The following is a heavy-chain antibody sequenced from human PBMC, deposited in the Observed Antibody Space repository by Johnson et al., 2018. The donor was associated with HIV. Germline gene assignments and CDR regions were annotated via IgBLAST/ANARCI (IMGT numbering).Heavy chain of an antibody. CDR3: ARELEFGDLRKNDAFDI. V-gene: IGHV3-30*02. D-gene: IGHD4-17*01. CDR2: IRYDGSNK. Sequence: QEKLVESGGGVVQPGGSLRLSCAASGFSFSSFGMHWVRQAPGKGLEWVAFIRYDGSNKYFAASVKGRFTISRDNSKNTLYLQMNSLRSEDTAVYYCARELEFGDLRKNDAFDIWGQGTMVTVSS. J-gene: IGHJ3*02. CDR1: GFSFSSFG.